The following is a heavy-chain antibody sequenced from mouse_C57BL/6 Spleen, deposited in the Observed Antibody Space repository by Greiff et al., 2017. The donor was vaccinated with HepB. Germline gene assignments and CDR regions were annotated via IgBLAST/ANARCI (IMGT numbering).Heavy chain of an antibody. CDR2: IDPSDSYT. J-gene: IGHJ3*01. CDR3: ARGRTAQAGCFAY. D-gene: IGHD3-2*02. CDR1: GYTFTSYW. Sequence: VQLQQPGAELVRPGTSVKLSCKASGYTFTSYWMHWVKQRPGQGLEWIGVIDPSDSYTNYNQKFKGKATLTVDTSSSTAYMQLSSLTSEDSAVYYCARGRTAQAGCFAYWGQGTLVTVSA. V-gene: IGHV1-59*01.